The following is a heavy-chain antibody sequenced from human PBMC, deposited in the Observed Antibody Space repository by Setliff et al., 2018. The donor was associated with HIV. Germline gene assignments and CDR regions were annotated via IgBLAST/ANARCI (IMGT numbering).Heavy chain of an antibody. CDR2: IYYGGST. CDR1: GVSISDHY. D-gene: IGHD3-3*01. J-gene: IGHJ3*02. Sequence: SETLSLTCSVSGVSISDHYWSWIRQPPGKGLEWIGYIYYGGSTKYNPSLRSRVTISADTSKNQFSLKLTSVTAADTAIYYCARDYSTLGRSDDAFDMWGPGTMVTVSS. V-gene: IGHV4-59*11. CDR3: ARDYSTLGRSDDAFDM.